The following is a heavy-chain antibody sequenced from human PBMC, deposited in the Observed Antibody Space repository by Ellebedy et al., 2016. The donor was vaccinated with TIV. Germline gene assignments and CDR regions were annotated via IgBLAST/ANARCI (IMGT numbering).Heavy chain of an antibody. CDR3: VKDRAVATYYYYYGMDV. J-gene: IGHJ6*02. Sequence: GESLKISCEASGFSFDDFAMHWVRQAPGKGLEWVSLISGDSISTYYIDSVKGRFTISRDNSKNSLYLQMDSLRSEDTALYYCVKDRAVATYYYYYGMDVWGQGTTVTVSS. CDR1: GFSFDDFA. V-gene: IGHV3-43*02. D-gene: IGHD6-19*01. CDR2: ISGDSIST.